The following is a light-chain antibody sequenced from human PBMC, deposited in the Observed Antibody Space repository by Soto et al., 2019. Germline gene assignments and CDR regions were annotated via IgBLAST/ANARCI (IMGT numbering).Light chain of an antibody. CDR1: QSISGW. Sequence: DIQMTQSPSTLSASVGDRVTITCRASQSISGWLAWYQRKPGKAPKVLIYDASSLESGVPSRVSGSGSGTEFTLTLSSLQPDDFATYYCQQYKGYPWTFGQGTKVEIK. CDR3: QQYKGYPWT. J-gene: IGKJ1*01. V-gene: IGKV1-5*01. CDR2: DAS.